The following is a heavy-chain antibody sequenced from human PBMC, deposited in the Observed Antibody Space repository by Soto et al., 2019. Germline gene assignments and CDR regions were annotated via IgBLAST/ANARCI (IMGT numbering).Heavy chain of an antibody. CDR3: ASVSGYSYGYGFDY. CDR1: GGTLSSYA. D-gene: IGHD5-18*01. J-gene: IGHJ4*02. V-gene: IGHV1-69*12. CDR2: IIPIFGTA. Sequence: QVQLVQSGAEVKKPGSSVKVSCKSSGGTLSSYAIIWVRQAPGHGLEWMGGIIPIFGTANYAQKFQGRVTITADESTSTAYMELSSLRAEATAVYYCASVSGYSYGYGFDYWGQGTLVTVSS.